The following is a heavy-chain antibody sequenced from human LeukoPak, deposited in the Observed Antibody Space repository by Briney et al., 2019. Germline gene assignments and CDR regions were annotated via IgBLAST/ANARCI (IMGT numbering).Heavy chain of an antibody. V-gene: IGHV4-61*01. J-gene: IGHJ4*02. D-gene: IGHD6-19*01. CDR2: IYYSGST. CDR3: ARGGSGWYPFDY. Sequence: SETLSLTCTVSGGSISSGSYYWSWIRQPPGKGLEWIGYIYYSGSTNYNPSLKSRVTISVDTSKNQSSLKLSSVTAADTAVYYCARGGSGWYPFDYWGQGTLVTVSS. CDR1: GGSISSGSYY.